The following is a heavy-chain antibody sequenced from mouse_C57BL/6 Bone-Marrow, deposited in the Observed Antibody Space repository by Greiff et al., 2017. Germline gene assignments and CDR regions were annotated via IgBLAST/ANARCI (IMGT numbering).Heavy chain of an antibody. V-gene: IGHV2-2*01. D-gene: IGHD2-3*01. Sequence: VKLMESGPGLVPPSQRLSITCTVSGFSLTSYGVHWVRQSPGKGLEWLGVIWSGRSTDYNAAFISRLSISKDNSKSQVFFKMNSLQADATAIYYCARPMTLSYWGQGTLVTVSA. CDR3: ARPMTLSY. CDR2: IWSGRST. J-gene: IGHJ3*01. CDR1: GFSLTSYG.